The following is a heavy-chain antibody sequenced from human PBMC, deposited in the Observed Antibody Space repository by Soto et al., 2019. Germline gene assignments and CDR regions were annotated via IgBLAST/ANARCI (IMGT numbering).Heavy chain of an antibody. D-gene: IGHD2-21*02. CDR3: ARFRGTAILDY. CDR1: GGSISSGGYS. J-gene: IGHJ4*02. CDR2: LYHTGNT. Sequence: KPSETLSLTCAVSGGSISSGGYSWSWIRQPPGKGLEWIGYLYHTGNTYYNPSLESRVTISVDRSKNQFSLELTSVTAADTAVYYCARFRGTAILDYRGQGTLVTVSS. V-gene: IGHV4-30-2*01.